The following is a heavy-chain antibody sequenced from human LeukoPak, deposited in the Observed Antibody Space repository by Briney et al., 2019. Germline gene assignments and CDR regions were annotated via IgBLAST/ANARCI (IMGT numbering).Heavy chain of an antibody. CDR3: AKSDTAMVRRIYYFDY. Sequence: GGSLRLSCAASGFTFSSYGMHWVRQAPGKGLEWVAVISYDGSNKYYADSVKGRFTIFRDNSKNTLYLQMNSLRAEDTAVYYCAKSDTAMVRRIYYFDYWGQGTLVTVSS. CDR2: ISYDGSNK. D-gene: IGHD5-18*01. V-gene: IGHV3-30*18. CDR1: GFTFSSYG. J-gene: IGHJ4*02.